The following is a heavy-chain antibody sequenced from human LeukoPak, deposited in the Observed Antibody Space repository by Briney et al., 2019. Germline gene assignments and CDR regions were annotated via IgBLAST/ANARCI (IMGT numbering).Heavy chain of an antibody. D-gene: IGHD3-9*01. V-gene: IGHV1-8*01. J-gene: IGHJ4*02. CDR2: MNPNRGNT. Sequence: AASVTVSCMASGYTFTSYDINWVRQATGQGLEWMGWMNPNRGNTGYAQKFQGRVTMTRNTSISTAYMELSSLRSEDTAVYYCARGGGFDWLDVGYWGQGTLVTVSS. CDR3: ARGGGFDWLDVGY. CDR1: GYTFTSYD.